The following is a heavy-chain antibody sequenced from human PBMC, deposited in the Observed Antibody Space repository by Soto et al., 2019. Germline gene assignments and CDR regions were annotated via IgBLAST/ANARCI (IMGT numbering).Heavy chain of an antibody. CDR1: GFSLTTTEVA. CDR3: AHKGPEDWPLDY. V-gene: IGHV2-5*02. CDR2: IYWDDDK. D-gene: IGHD3-9*01. J-gene: IGHJ4*02. Sequence: SGPTLVNPTQSLTLTCSFSGFSLTTTEVAVGWIRQPPGKALEWLALIYWDDDKRYSPSLKSSLTITKDTAKNQVVLTMTNMDPVDTATYYCAHKGPEDWPLDYWGQGTLVTVSS.